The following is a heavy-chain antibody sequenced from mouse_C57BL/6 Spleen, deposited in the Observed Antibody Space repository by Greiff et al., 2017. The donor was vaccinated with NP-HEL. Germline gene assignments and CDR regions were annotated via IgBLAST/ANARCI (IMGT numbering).Heavy chain of an antibody. Sequence: VQLQQSGAELVRPGTSVKVSCKASGYAFTKYLIEWVKQRPGQGLEWIGVINTGSGGTNYNEKLKGKATLTADKSSSTAYMQLSSLTSEDSAVYFCARNPLYSNYESWYFDVWGTGTTVTVSS. V-gene: IGHV1-54*01. D-gene: IGHD2-5*01. J-gene: IGHJ1*03. CDR3: ARNPLYSNYESWYFDV. CDR1: GYAFTKYL. CDR2: INTGSGGT.